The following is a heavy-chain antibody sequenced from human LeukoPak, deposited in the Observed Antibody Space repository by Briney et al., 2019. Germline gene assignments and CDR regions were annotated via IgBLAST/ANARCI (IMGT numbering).Heavy chain of an antibody. D-gene: IGHD2-15*01. Sequence: GESLKISCKGSGYSFTNPWIGWVRQMPGKGLEWMGIIYPGDSDTRYSPSFQGQVTISADKSINTAYLQWSSLKASDTAMYCCARHVDCSGGTCSLDYWGQGTLVTASS. CDR2: IYPGDSDT. J-gene: IGHJ4*02. CDR1: GYSFTNPW. V-gene: IGHV5-51*01. CDR3: ARHVDCSGGTCSLDY.